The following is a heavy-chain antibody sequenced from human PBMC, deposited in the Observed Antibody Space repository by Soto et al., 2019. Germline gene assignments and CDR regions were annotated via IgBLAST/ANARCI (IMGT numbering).Heavy chain of an antibody. J-gene: IGHJ3*02. V-gene: IGHV4-59*01. Sequence: SETLSLTCTVSGGSISSYYWSWIRQPPGKGLEWIGYIYYSGSTNYNPSLKSRVTISVDTSKNQFSLKLSSVTAADTAVYYCARANSSGGDAFDIWGQGTMVTVSS. CDR2: IYYSGST. D-gene: IGHD6-19*01. CDR3: ARANSSGGDAFDI. CDR1: GGSISSYY.